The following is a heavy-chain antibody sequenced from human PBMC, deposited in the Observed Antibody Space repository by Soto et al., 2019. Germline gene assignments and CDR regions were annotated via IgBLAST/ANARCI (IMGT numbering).Heavy chain of an antibody. CDR1: GGTFSSYA. D-gene: IGHD2-2*01. CDR2: IIPIFGTA. CDR3: ASETIRFCSSTSCYLANEVCGMDV. V-gene: IGHV1-69*13. Sequence: SVKVSCKASGGTFSSYAISWVRQAPGQGLEWMGGIIPIFGTANYAQKFQGRVTITADESTSTAYMELSSLRSEDTAVYYCASETIRFCSSTSCYLANEVCGMDVWGQGTTVTVSS. J-gene: IGHJ6*02.